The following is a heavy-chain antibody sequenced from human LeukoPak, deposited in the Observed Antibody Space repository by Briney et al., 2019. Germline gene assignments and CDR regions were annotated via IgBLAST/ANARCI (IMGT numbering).Heavy chain of an antibody. CDR3: ARPYSSSWYFPDPYYFDY. D-gene: IGHD6-13*01. J-gene: IGHJ4*02. CDR1: GFTFSSYW. CDR2: IKQDGSEK. V-gene: IGHV3-7*01. Sequence: PGESLRLSCAASGFTFSSYWMSWVRQAPGKGLEWVANIKQDGSEKYYVDSVKGRFTISRDNAKNSLYLQMNSLRAEDTAVYYCARPYSSSWYFPDPYYFDYWGQGTLVTLSS.